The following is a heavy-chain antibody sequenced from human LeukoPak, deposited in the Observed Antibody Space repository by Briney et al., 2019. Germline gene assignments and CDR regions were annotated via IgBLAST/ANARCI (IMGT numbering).Heavy chain of an antibody. Sequence: GGSLRLSCAASGLTFSGYWMHWVRQGPEKGLELVSRIDNDGHGIVYADSVKGRFTTSRDNAKNTLYLQMNSLRVEDTAVYYCAAGGGWDPSFGVVTHIDVWGKGTTVAVS. V-gene: IGHV3-74*01. J-gene: IGHJ6*03. CDR3: AAGGGWDPSFGVVTHIDV. D-gene: IGHD3-3*01. CDR2: IDNDGHGI. CDR1: GLTFSGYW.